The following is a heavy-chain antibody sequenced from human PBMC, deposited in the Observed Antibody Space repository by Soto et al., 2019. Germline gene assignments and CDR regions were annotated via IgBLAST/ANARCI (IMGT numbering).Heavy chain of an antibody. CDR3: VKAVGYCSGANCYPNWFDP. D-gene: IGHD2-15*01. CDR1: GFSFGSYA. J-gene: IGHJ5*02. CDR2: ITGSGGTG. V-gene: IGHV3-23*01. Sequence: GGSLRLSCAASGFSFGSYAMSWVRQAPGKGLEWVTAITGSGGTGYYADSVKGRFTISRDNSKKTLFLQMDSLRAEDTALYYCVKAVGYCSGANCYPNWFDPWGQGTLVTVSS.